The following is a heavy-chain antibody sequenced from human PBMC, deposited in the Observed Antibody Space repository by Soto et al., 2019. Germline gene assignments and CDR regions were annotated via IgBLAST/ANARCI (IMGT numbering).Heavy chain of an antibody. J-gene: IGHJ4*02. V-gene: IGHV1-69*14. CDR2: IVPTVDTS. Sequence: QVQLVQSGAEVRQPASAVKVSCKTSGATLSSYAITWVRQAPGQGLEWMGGIVPTVDTSTYAQKFQGRVTITADKFTNTVYMELSSPRSDDTAVYYCVRVVAIPGYPDNWGQGTLVTVSS. D-gene: IGHD5-12*01. CDR3: VRVVAIPGYPDN. CDR1: GATLSSYA.